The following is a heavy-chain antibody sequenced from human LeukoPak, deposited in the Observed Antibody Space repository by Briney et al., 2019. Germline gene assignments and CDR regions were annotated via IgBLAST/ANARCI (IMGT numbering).Heavy chain of an antibody. Sequence: ASVKVSCKASGYTFTGYYMHWVRQAPGQGLEWMGWINPNSGGTNYAQKFQGRVTMTRDTSISTAYMELSRLRSDDMAVYYCARDRLLSSLAYQLPGDRLELPTWWFDYWGQGTLVTVSS. J-gene: IGHJ4*02. D-gene: IGHD2-2*01. CDR2: INPNSGGT. CDR1: GYTFTGYY. V-gene: IGHV1-2*02. CDR3: ARDRLLSSLAYQLPGDRLELPTWWFDY.